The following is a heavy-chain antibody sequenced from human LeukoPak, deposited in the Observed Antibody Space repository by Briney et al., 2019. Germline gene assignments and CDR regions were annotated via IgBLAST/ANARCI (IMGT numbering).Heavy chain of an antibody. CDR1: GGSISSSSYY. CDR2: ISYRGSA. V-gene: IGHV4-39*07. D-gene: IGHD4-23*01. Sequence: SETLSLTCTVSGGSISSSSYYWGWIRQPPGKGLEWIGSISYRGSAYYNPSLKSRITISVDRSKNHFSPRLSSVTAADTAVYYCARSFGGNSYLDYWGQGTLVTVSS. J-gene: IGHJ4*02. CDR3: ARSFGGNSYLDY.